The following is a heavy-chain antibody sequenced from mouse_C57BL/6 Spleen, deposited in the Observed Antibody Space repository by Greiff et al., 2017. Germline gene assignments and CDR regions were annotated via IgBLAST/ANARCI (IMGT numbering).Heavy chain of an antibody. V-gene: IGHV1-82*01. D-gene: IGHD2-3*01. CDR3: ATYDGYYAAWFAY. CDR2: IYPGDGDT. J-gene: IGHJ3*01. Sequence: QVQLQQSGPELVKPGASVKISCKASGYAFSSSWMNWVKQRPGKGLEWIGRIYPGDGDTTYNGKFKGKATLTADKSSSTAYMQLSSLTSEDSAVCASATYDGYYAAWFAYWGQGTLVTVSA. CDR1: GYAFSSSW.